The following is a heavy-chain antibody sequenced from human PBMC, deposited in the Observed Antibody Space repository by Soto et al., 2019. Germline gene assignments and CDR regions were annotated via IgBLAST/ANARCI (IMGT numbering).Heavy chain of an antibody. CDR1: GFIFTNFW. D-gene: IGHD6-13*01. CDR2: IDTSGSST. V-gene: IGHV3-74*01. CDR3: AKDSWYFDL. J-gene: IGHJ4*02. Sequence: PVGSLRLSCEASGFIFTNFWMHWVRQFPGKGLVWVSRIDTSGSSTSYADSVKGRFTISRDNAKNTVSLQMNSLRAEDTGVYYCAKDSWYFDLWSQGSLVTVSS.